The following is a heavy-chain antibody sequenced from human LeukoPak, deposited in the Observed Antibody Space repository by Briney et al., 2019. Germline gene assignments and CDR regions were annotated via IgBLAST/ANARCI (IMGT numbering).Heavy chain of an antibody. CDR2: IIPFLGTA. CDR1: GGTFSRYA. Sequence: SVKVSCKASGGTFSRYAINWVRQAPGQGLEWIGRIIPFLGTANYAQKFQGRVTITADESTSTAYMELSSLRSEDTAVYYCARDVGFDPWGQGTLVTVSS. CDR3: ARDVGFDP. V-gene: IGHV1-69*11. J-gene: IGHJ5*02.